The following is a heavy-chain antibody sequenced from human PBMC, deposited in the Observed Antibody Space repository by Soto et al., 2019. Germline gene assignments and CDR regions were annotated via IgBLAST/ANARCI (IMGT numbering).Heavy chain of an antibody. J-gene: IGHJ5*02. CDR2: IAYDGSNK. Sequence: GGSLRLSCAASAFTFSGYAMHWVRQAPGKGLGWLAVIAYDGSNKXXAESVKGRXTMSRYNAKNAXYLQRXGLGAGDTGVYYCARDIWCISNSCYSLSFDPWGQGX. CDR3: ARDIWCISNSCYSLSFDP. D-gene: IGHD2-2*01. CDR1: AFTFSGYA. V-gene: IGHV3-30-3*01.